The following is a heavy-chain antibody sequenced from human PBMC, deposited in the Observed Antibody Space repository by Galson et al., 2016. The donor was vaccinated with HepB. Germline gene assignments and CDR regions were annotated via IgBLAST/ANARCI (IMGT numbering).Heavy chain of an antibody. D-gene: IGHD4-17*01. Sequence: SLRLSCAASGFTVSSTYMTWVRQAPGKGLEWVSLISYGGTTYYAESVKGRFTISREDAKNSLYLQMNSLRAGDTAVYYCATSVYGDYRFDDWYFALWGRGTLVTVSS. J-gene: IGHJ2*01. V-gene: IGHV3-53*01. CDR2: ISYGGTT. CDR1: GFTVSSTY. CDR3: ATSVYGDYRFDDWYFAL.